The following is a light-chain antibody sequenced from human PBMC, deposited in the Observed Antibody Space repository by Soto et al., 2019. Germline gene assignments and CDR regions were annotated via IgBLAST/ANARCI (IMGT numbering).Light chain of an antibody. CDR2: GVS. CDR1: SSDVGIYNR. CDR3: SSYTSSSTWV. V-gene: IGLV2-18*02. J-gene: IGLJ3*02. Sequence: QSALTQPPSVSGAPGQSVTISCTGTSSDVGIYNRVSWYQQPPGTAPKLMIYGVSNRPSGVPDRFSGSKSGNTASLTISGLQAEDEDDYYCSSYTSSSTWVFGGGTKLTVL.